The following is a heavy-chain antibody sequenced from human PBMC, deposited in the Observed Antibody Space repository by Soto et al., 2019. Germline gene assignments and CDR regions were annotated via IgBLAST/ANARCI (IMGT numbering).Heavy chain of an antibody. CDR3: ARDFPNWRLVNSFDT. CDR1: GYTFTKYC. V-gene: IGHV1-3*01. Sequence: ASVKVSCKASGYTFTKYCIHWGRPAPGQRLEWMGWIHPANGNTKYSQRFQGRVTITSDTSASTAYMEVSSLRSEDTAVYYCARDFPNWRLVNSFDTWGQGTLVTVSS. CDR2: IHPANGNT. D-gene: IGHD7-27*01. J-gene: IGHJ5*02.